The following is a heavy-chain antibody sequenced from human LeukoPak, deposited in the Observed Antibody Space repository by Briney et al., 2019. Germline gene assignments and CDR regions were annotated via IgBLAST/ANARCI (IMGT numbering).Heavy chain of an antibody. J-gene: IGHJ4*02. CDR2: IKQDGSEK. V-gene: IGHV3-7*01. Sequence: GGSLRLSCAASGFTFSSYWMSWVRQAPGKGLEWVANIKQDGSEKYYVDSVKGRFTISRDNAKNSLYLQMNSLRAEDTAVYYCARPLGLEPGVPGGYWGQGTLVTVSS. D-gene: IGHD3-3*01. CDR1: GFTFSSYW. CDR3: ARPLGLEPGVPGGY.